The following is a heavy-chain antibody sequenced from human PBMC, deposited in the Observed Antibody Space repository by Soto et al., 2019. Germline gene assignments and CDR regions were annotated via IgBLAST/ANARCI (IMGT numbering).Heavy chain of an antibody. CDR2: ISGSGGST. CDR3: AKAKLGYCTNGVCYSEHYYYYGMDV. D-gene: IGHD2-8*01. Sequence: EVQLLESGGGLVQPGGSLRLSCAASGFTFSSYAMSWVRQAPGKGLEWVSAISGSGGSTYYADSVKGRFTISRDNSKNTLYLQMNSLRAEDTAVYYCAKAKLGYCTNGVCYSEHYYYYGMDVWGQGTTVTVSS. J-gene: IGHJ6*02. V-gene: IGHV3-23*01. CDR1: GFTFSSYA.